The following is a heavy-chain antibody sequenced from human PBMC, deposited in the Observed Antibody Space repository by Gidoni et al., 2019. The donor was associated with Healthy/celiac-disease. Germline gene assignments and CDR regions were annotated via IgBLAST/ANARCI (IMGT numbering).Heavy chain of an antibody. CDR1: GFTFSSYA. Sequence: QVQLVESGGGVVQPGRSLRLSCAASGFTFSSYAMHWVRQAPGKGLEWVAVISYDGSNKYYADSVKGRFTISRDNSKNTLYLQMNSLRAEDTAVYYCARDMSLEWELRPAVAYWGQGTLVTVSS. CDR2: ISYDGSNK. V-gene: IGHV3-30*01. J-gene: IGHJ4*02. D-gene: IGHD1-26*01. CDR3: ARDMSLEWELRPAVAY.